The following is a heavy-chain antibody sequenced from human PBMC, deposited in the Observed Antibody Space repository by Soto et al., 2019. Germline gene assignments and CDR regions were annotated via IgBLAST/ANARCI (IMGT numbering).Heavy chain of an antibody. D-gene: IGHD2-15*01. CDR1: GYTFTSYD. J-gene: IGHJ4*02. V-gene: IGHV1-8*01. CDR2: MNPNSGNT. Sequence: GASVKVSCKASGYTFTSYDINWVRQATGQGLEWMGWMNPNSGNTGYAQKFQGRVTMTRNTSISTAYMERSSLRSEDTAVYYCARGRNRYCSGGSCYIYWGQGTLVTVSS. CDR3: ARGRNRYCSGGSCYIY.